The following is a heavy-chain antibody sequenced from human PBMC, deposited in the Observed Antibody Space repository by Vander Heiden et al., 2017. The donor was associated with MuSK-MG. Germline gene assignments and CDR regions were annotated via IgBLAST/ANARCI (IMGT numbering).Heavy chain of an antibody. CDR3: ARDNRYSGYENYYYCGMDV. V-gene: IGHV4-4*02. CDR2: IYHSGST. Sequence: QVQLQESGPGLVKPSGTLSLTCAVSGGPISSSNWWSWVRQPPGKGLEWIGEIYHSGSTNYNPSLKSRVTISVDKSKNQFSLKLSSVTAADTAVYYCARDNRYSGYENYYYCGMDVWGQGTTVTVSS. CDR1: GGPISSSNW. D-gene: IGHD5-12*01. J-gene: IGHJ6*02.